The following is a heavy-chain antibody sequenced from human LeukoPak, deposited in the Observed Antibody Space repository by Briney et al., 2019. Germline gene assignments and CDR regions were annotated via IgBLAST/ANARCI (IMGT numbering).Heavy chain of an antibody. CDR3: ARGGSSGWYGVGRPVLSE. J-gene: IGHJ4*02. Sequence: ASVKVSCKASGYTFTSYGISWVRQAPGQGLEWMGWISAYNGNTNYAQKLQGRVTMTTDTSTSTAYMELRSLRSDDTAVYYCARGGSSGWYGVGRPVLSEWGQGTLVTVSS. CDR1: GYTFTSYG. V-gene: IGHV1-18*01. D-gene: IGHD6-19*01. CDR2: ISAYNGNT.